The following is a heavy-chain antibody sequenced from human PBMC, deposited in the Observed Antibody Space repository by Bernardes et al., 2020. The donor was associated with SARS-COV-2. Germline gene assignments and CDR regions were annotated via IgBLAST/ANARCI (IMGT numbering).Heavy chain of an antibody. J-gene: IGHJ6*02. V-gene: IGHV1-69*13. Sequence: AVKVSCKASGDSFSTYPMSWVRQAPGQGLEWMGGIIPFFATAIYAQHFQGRVTITADGSASTAYMELSSLRSDDTAIYYCAIRRRETYLDFWNAKTPPKNYYYALDVWGQGTSVTVYS. CDR1: GDSFSTYP. CDR3: AIRRRETYLDFWNAKTPPKNYYYALDV. D-gene: IGHD3-3*02. CDR2: IIPFFATA.